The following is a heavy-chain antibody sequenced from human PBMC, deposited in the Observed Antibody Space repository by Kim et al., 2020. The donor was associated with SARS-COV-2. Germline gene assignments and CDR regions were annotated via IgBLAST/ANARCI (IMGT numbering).Heavy chain of an antibody. CDR2: ISYDGSNK. Sequence: GGSLRLSCAASGFTFSSYAMHWVRQAPGKGLEWVAVISYDGSNKYYADSVKGRFTISRDNSKNTLYLQMNSLRAEDTAVYYCARADRSPLPFDYWGQGTLVTVSS. CDR1: GFTFSSYA. CDR3: ARADRSPLPFDY. J-gene: IGHJ4*02. V-gene: IGHV3-30-3*01. D-gene: IGHD3-22*01.